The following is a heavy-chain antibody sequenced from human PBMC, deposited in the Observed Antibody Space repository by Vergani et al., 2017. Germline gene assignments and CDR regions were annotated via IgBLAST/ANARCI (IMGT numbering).Heavy chain of an antibody. V-gene: IGHV1-69*01. CDR3: ARGGWSITSCYPIRWGISAFAI. CDR2: IIPIFGTA. J-gene: IGHJ3*02. CDR1: GGTFSSYA. D-gene: IGHD2-2*01. Sequence: QVQLVQSGAEVKKPGSSVKVSCKASGGTFSSYAISWVRQAPGQGLEWMGGIIPIFGTANYAQKFQGRVTITADESTSTAYMELSSLRSEDTAVCCCARGGWSITSCYPIRWGISAFAIWGQGTMVTVSS.